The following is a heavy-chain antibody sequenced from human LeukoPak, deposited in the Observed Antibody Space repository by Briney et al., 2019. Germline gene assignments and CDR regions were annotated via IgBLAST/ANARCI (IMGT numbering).Heavy chain of an antibody. V-gene: IGHV3-23*01. CDR3: AKKRDAFDI. D-gene: IGHD5-24*01. J-gene: IGHJ3*02. CDR2: LTDSGGTT. CDR1: GFTFDSYA. Sequence: GGSLRLSCAASGFTFDSYAMGWVRQAPGKRPEWVSSLTDSGGTTYYVDSVKGRFTISRDNSKNTLYLHMNSLRAEDTAMYYCAKKRDAFDIWGQGTVVAVSS.